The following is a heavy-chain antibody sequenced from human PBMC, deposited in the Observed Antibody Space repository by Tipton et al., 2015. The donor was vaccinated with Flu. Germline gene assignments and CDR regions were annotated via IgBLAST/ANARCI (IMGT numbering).Heavy chain of an antibody. CDR2: IYYSGST. Sequence: TLSLTCTVSGGSINNFYWSWIRQPPGKGLEWIGYIYYSGSTNYNPSLKSRATISVDTSKNQFSLKLSSVTAAYTAVYYCARYGSVYAFDIWGQGTMVTVSS. D-gene: IGHD4-17*01. CDR1: GGSINNFY. CDR3: ARYGSVYAFDI. J-gene: IGHJ3*02. V-gene: IGHV4-59*01.